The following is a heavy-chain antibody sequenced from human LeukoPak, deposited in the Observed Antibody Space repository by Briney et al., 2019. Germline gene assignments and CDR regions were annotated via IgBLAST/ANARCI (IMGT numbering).Heavy chain of an antibody. CDR3: ARDRRTAAALDY. CDR1: GYTFTSYG. CDR2: IIPIFGTA. D-gene: IGHD6-13*01. Sequence: SVKVSCKASGYTFTSYGISWVRQAPGQGLEWMGGIIPIFGTANYAQKFQGRVTITADESTSTAYMELSSLRSEDTAVYYCARDRRTAAALDYWGQGTLVTVSS. J-gene: IGHJ4*02. V-gene: IGHV1-69*13.